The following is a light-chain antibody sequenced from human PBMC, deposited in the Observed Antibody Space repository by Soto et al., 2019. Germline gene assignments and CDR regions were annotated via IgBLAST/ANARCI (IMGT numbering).Light chain of an antibody. CDR3: QQRSNWPLT. J-gene: IGKJ3*01. V-gene: IGKV3-11*01. CDR2: DAS. CDR1: QSVGIF. Sequence: EIVLTQSPATLSLSPGERATLSCRASQSVGIFLAWYQQKPGQAPRLLIYDASNRATGIPARFSGGGSGTDFTLTISCXEPEDFAVYYCQQRSNWPLTFGPGTNVDIK.